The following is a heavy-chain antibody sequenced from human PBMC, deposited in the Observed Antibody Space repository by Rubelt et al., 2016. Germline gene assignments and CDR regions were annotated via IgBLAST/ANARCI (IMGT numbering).Heavy chain of an antibody. Sequence: EVQLVESGGGLVQPGGSLSLSCAASGFTFSVYWMTWVRQAPVKGLEWVANITRDGSQKYYVDSVKGRFTISRDNAKNSLYLQMNSLKAEDTAVYYCAKDYDYYGSDYWGQGTLVTVSS. J-gene: IGHJ4*02. CDR1: GFTFSVYW. V-gene: IGHV3-7*03. CDR2: ITRDGSQK. CDR3: AKDYDYYGSDY. D-gene: IGHD3-10*01.